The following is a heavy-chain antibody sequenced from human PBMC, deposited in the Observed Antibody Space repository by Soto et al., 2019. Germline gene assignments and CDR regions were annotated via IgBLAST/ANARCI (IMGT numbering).Heavy chain of an antibody. CDR1: GYTFTSYG. CDR2: ISAYNGNT. D-gene: IGHD5-18*01. J-gene: IGHJ6*02. V-gene: IGHV1-18*01. CDR3: ARDGLLDTAMVTGDYGMDV. Sequence: QVQLVQSGAEVKKPGASVKVSCKASGYTFTSYGISWVRQAPGQGLEGMGWISAYNGNTNYAQKLQGRVTMTTDTSTSTAYRELRRLRSDDTAVYYCARDGLLDTAMVTGDYGMDVWGQGTTVTVSS.